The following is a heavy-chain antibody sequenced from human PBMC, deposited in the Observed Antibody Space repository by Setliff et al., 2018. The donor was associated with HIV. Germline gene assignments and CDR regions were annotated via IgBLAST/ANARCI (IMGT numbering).Heavy chain of an antibody. CDR3: SRRGRDCVLIVFATGFDP. CDR1: GGSINNYY. V-gene: IGHV4-4*09. J-gene: IGHJ5*02. Sequence: PSETLSLTCTVSGGSINNYYWSWIRQPPGKGLEWIGYIHSSGTSNSSPSLESRVSMSVDTSKIQFSLKLSSVSAADTAVYYCSRRGRDCVLIVFATGFDPWGQGTLVTVSS. CDR2: IHSSGTS. D-gene: IGHD1-26*01.